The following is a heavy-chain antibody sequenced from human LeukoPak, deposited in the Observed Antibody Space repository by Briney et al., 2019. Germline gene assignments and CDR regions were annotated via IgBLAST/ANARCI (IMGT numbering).Heavy chain of an antibody. J-gene: IGHJ5*02. CDR2: IDPNSGGT. CDR1: GYTLTGYY. V-gene: IGHV1-2*02. CDR3: ARGGSGSYFSWLDP. Sequence: ASVKVSCKASGYTLTGYYIHWVRQAPGQGHECVGWIDPNSGGTNYAQKLQGRVTMTRDTSISTAYMELSRLRSDDTAVYYCARGGSGSYFSWLDPWGQGTLVTVSS. D-gene: IGHD3-10*01.